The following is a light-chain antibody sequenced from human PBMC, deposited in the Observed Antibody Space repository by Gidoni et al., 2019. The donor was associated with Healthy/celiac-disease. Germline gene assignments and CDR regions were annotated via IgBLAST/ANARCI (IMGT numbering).Light chain of an antibody. CDR2: GAS. J-gene: IGKJ4*01. CDR3: QQYGSSPMLT. Sequence: EIVLTQSPVTLSLSPGERASRSCRPSQSVSSSYLAWYQQKPGQAPRLLIYGASSRATGLPDRVSGSGSGTYFTLTIIRLVPEDFAVYYCQQYGSSPMLTFGGGTKVEIK. V-gene: IGKV3-20*01. CDR1: QSVSSSY.